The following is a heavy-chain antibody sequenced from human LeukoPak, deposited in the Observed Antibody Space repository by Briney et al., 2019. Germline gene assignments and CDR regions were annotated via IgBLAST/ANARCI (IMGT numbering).Heavy chain of an antibody. CDR3: ARGEGGYDSNFDV. V-gene: IGHV3-53*01. Sequence: GGSLRLSYAASGFNDSSNYMSWVREAPGKGLEWVSLLYSGGGPYYAVSVRGRFTVSRDNSKHTLYLHMNSVNGEDKGVYYRARGEGGYDSNFDVWGQGTLVSVSS. CDR2: LYSGGGP. D-gene: IGHD5-12*01. J-gene: IGHJ4*02. CDR1: GFNDSSNY.